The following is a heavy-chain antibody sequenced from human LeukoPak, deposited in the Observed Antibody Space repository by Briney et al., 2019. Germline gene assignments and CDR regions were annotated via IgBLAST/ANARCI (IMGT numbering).Heavy chain of an antibody. J-gene: IGHJ3*02. CDR1: GYTFTSYG. D-gene: IGHD2-8*01. Sequence: ASVKVSCKASGYTFTSYGISWVRQAPGQGPEWMGGIIPIFGTANYAQKFQGRVTITADESTSTAYMELSSLRSEDTAVYYCAIKERYCTNGVCFDAFDIWGQGTMVTVSS. CDR2: IIPIFGTA. V-gene: IGHV1-69*13. CDR3: AIKERYCTNGVCFDAFDI.